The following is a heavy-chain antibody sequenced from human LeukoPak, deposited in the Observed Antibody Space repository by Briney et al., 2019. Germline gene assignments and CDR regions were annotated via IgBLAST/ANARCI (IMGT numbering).Heavy chain of an antibody. CDR1: GGSISNYY. CDR3: ARNADDSSSYPYFDY. V-gene: IGHV4-59*01. J-gene: IGHJ4*02. CDR2: IYHSGST. D-gene: IGHD3-22*01. Sequence: QPSETLSLTCTVSGGSISNYYWSWIRQPPGKELEWIGYIYHSGSTNYNPSLKSRVTISQDTSKNQFSLKLSSVTAADTAVYYCARNADDSSSYPYFDYWGQGTLVTVSS.